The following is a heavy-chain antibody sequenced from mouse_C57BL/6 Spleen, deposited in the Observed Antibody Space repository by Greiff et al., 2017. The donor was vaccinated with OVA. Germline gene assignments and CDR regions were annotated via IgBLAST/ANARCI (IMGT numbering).Heavy chain of an antibody. CDR3: ASGDNYGNYGGYFDV. Sequence: QVQLQQPGAELVKPGDSVKLSCKASGYTFTSYWMHWVKQRPGQGLEWIGMIHPNSGSTNYNEKFKSKATLTVDKSSSTAYMQLSSLTSEDSAVYYCASGDNYGNYGGYFDVWGTGTTVTVSS. V-gene: IGHV1-64*01. CDR2: IHPNSGST. J-gene: IGHJ1*03. D-gene: IGHD2-1*01. CDR1: GYTFTSYW.